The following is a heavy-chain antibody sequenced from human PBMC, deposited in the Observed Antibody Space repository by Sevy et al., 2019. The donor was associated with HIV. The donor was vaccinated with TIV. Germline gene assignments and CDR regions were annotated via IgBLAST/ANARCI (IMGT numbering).Heavy chain of an antibody. CDR2: INTNTGNP. CDR1: GYTFPSYA. V-gene: IGHV7-4-1*02. Sequence: ASVKVSCKASGYTFPSYAMNWVRQAPGQGLEWMGWINTNTGNPTYAQGFTGRFVFSLDTSVSTAYLQISSLKAEDTAVYYCAGDPNFVIAAETYFDYWGQGTLVTVSS. D-gene: IGHD6-6*01. J-gene: IGHJ4*02. CDR3: AGDPNFVIAAETYFDY.